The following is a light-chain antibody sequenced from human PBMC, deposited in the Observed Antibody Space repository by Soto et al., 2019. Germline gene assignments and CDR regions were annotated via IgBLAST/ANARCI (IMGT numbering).Light chain of an antibody. CDR3: SSSAGSYTIVV. CDR2: DVI. CDR1: SSDVGAYDY. J-gene: IGLJ2*01. Sequence: QSALTQPRSVSGSPGQSVTISCTGTSSDVGAYDYVSWYQQDPGKAPRVLIYDVIERPSGVPDRFSGSTSANTASLTISGLHAADEADYYCSSSAGSYTIVVFGSGTQLTVL. V-gene: IGLV2-11*01.